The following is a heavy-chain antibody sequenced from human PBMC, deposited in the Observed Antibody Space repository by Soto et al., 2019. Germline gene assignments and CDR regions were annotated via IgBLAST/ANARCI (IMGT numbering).Heavy chain of an antibody. CDR2: ISGSGGST. CDR1: GFTFSSYA. CDR3: AKAYYGDYLPQLHFDY. V-gene: IGHV3-23*01. D-gene: IGHD4-17*01. J-gene: IGHJ4*02. Sequence: GGSLRLSCAASGFTFSSYAMSWVRQAPGKGLEWVSAISGSGGSTYYADSVKGRFTISRDNSKNTLYLQMNSLRAEDTAVYYCAKAYYGDYLPQLHFDYWGQGTLVTVSS.